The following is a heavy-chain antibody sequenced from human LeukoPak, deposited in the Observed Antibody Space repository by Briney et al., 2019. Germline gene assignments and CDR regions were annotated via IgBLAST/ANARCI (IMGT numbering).Heavy chain of an antibody. J-gene: IGHJ5*02. CDR2: INPDGSTT. D-gene: IGHD3-22*01. CDR1: GFTFSRYW. V-gene: IGHV3-74*01. CDR3: ARVLSGSWDWFDP. Sequence: QPGESLRLSCAASGFTFSRYWIHWVRQAPGKGLEWVSRINPDGSTTAYADSVKGRFTNSRDNAKNTVYLQMNSLRAEDTAVYYCARVLSGSWDWFDPWGQGTLVTVSS.